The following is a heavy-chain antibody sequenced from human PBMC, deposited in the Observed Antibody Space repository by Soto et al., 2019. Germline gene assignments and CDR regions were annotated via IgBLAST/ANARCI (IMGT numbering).Heavy chain of an antibody. D-gene: IGHD3-3*01. V-gene: IGHV3-23*01. Sequence: GGSLRLSCAASAFNFSGSSMSWVRQAPGKGLHWVSGISRTGGRTFYTDSVKGRFTISRDNSDNTLHLQMNRLRVEDTALYYCATYDFWRFDYWAQGILVTVSA. CDR1: AFNFSGSS. CDR3: ATYDFWRFDY. J-gene: IGHJ4*02. CDR2: ISRTGGRT.